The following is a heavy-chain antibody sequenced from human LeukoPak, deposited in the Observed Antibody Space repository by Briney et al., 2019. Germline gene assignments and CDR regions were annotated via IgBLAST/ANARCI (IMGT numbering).Heavy chain of an antibody. J-gene: IGHJ3*02. CDR1: GGSISSYY. CDR3: AVSRSGSIFVFDI. V-gene: IGHV4-59*01. CDR2: IYYSGST. Sequence: SETLSLTCTVSGGSISSYYWSWIRQPPGKGLEWIGHIYYSGSTDYTPSLKSRVTISVDMSKKYFSLKLSSVTAADTAVYYCAVSRSGSIFVFDIWGQGTMVTVSS. D-gene: IGHD3-22*01.